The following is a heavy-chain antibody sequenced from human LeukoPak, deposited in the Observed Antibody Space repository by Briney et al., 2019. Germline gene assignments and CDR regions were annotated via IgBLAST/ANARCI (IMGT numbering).Heavy chain of an antibody. J-gene: IGHJ4*02. CDR2: ISPYSGAT. Sequence: ASVKVSCKASGYTFTEYYLNWMRQAPGQGLEWMGWISPYSGATHYAQIFQGRVTMTRDTSISTAYMEVSSLRSDDSAAYFCARSLTTATWDYWGRGTLVTVSS. D-gene: IGHD4-17*01. V-gene: IGHV1-2*02. CDR3: ARSLTTATWDY. CDR1: GYTFTEYY.